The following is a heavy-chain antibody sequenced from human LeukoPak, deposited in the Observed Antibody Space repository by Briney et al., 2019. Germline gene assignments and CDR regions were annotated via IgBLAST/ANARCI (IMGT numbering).Heavy chain of an antibody. V-gene: IGHV3-30-3*01. CDR1: GFTFSSYA. J-gene: IGHJ4*02. Sequence: GGSLRLSCAASGFTFSSYAMHWVRQAPGKGLEWVAVISYDGSNKYYADSVKGRFTISRDNSKNTPYLQMNSLRAEDTAVYYCARDPASGYWGQGTLVTVSS. CDR2: ISYDGSNK. CDR3: ARDPASGY. D-gene: IGHD2-2*01.